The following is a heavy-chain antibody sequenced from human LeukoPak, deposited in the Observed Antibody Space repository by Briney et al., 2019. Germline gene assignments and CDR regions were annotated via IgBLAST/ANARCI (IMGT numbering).Heavy chain of an antibody. CDR3: AREFKVGTTTLSFDI. V-gene: IGHV3-21*04. Sequence: GGSLRLSCAASGFTFSSYSMNWVRQAPGKGLEWVSSISSSSSYIYYADSVKGRFTISRDNAKNSLYLQMNSLRAEDTAVYYCAREFKVGTTTLSFDIWGQGTMVTVSS. CDR2: ISSSSSYI. J-gene: IGHJ3*02. D-gene: IGHD1-26*01. CDR1: GFTFSSYS.